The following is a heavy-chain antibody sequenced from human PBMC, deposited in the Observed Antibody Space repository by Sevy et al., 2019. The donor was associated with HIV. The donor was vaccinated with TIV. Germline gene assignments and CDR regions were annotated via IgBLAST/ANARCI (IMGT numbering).Heavy chain of an antibody. J-gene: IGHJ4*02. Sequence: GGSLRLSCAASGFTFSKYSMSWVRQPPGKGLEWVSTLSFGCGEINYADSVKGRVTISRDNSKSSVYLQMNNLRPEDTAVYYCAREGCTKPHDYWGQGTLVTVSS. CDR1: GFTFSKYS. D-gene: IGHD2-8*01. V-gene: IGHV3-23*01. CDR2: LSFGCGEI. CDR3: AREGCTKPHDY.